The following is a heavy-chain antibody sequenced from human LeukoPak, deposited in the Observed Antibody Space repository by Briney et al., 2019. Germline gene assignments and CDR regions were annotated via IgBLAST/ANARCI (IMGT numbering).Heavy chain of an antibody. CDR1: GGSISSGGYY. D-gene: IGHD3-22*01. V-gene: IGHV4-61*02. CDR3: ASGSYYDSSGYLSI. J-gene: IGHJ4*02. CDR2: IYTSGST. Sequence: SETLSLTCTVSGGSISSGGYYWSWIRQPAGKGLEWIGRIYTSGSTNYNPSLKSRVTMSVDTSKNQFSLKLSSVTAADTAVYYCASGSYYDSSGYLSIWGQGTLVTVSS.